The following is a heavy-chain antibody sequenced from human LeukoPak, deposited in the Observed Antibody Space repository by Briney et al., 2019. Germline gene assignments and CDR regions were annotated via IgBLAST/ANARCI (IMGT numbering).Heavy chain of an antibody. CDR3: ARVTISGHFDY. J-gene: IGHJ4*02. D-gene: IGHD3-3*02. CDR1: GGSFSGYY. V-gene: IGHV4-34*01. Sequence: SETLSLTCAVYGGSFSGYYWSWIRQPPGKGLEWIGEINHSGSTNYNPSLKSRVTISVDTSKNQFSLKLSSVTAADTAVYYCARVTISGHFDYWGQGTLVTVSS. CDR2: INHSGST.